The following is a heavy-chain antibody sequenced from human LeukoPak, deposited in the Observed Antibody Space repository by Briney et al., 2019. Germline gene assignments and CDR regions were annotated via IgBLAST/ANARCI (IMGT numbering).Heavy chain of an antibody. D-gene: IGHD3-16*01. CDR2: AYSYGDTP. Sequence: GGSLTLSCAASGFTFSRYGMHWVRQPPGKGLEWVAVAYSYGDTPYYPASAKGRFTISKDNSRNTLYLQMNSLRAEDTAVYYCAKEGSTTFREDFDCWGQGTLVIVSS. CDR3: AKEGSTTFREDFDC. J-gene: IGHJ4*02. V-gene: IGHV3-30*18. CDR1: GFTFSRYG.